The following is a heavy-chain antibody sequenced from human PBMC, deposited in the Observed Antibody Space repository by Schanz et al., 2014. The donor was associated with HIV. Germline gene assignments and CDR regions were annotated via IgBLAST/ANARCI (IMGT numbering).Heavy chain of an antibody. CDR2: VYIGDST. Sequence: EVQLVETGGGLIQPGGSLRLSCAVSGFTISSNYMSWVRQAPGKGLEWVSVVYIGDSTFYANSVKGRFTISRDDSKNTLYLQMNNLRAEDTAMYYCAAGLIRYFFDYWGQGTLVTVSS. V-gene: IGHV3-53*02. CDR1: GFTISSNY. J-gene: IGHJ4*02. D-gene: IGHD2-21*01. CDR3: AAGLIRYFFDY.